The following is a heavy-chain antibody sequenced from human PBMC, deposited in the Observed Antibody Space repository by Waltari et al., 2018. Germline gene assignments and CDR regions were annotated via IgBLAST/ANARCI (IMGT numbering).Heavy chain of an antibody. CDR2: VWSDGSRT. V-gene: IGHV3-30*02. Sequence: QVQLVESGGGVVQPGESLRLSCSASGFTCSSYAMHWVRQAPGKGLEWVALVWSDGSRTYYADSVKDRFTISRDNSKNTLSLQMSRLRPEDTALYYCAKVRRSDYFGSGSYPYYDFWGQGTLVSVSS. D-gene: IGHD3-10*01. CDR1: GFTCSSYA. J-gene: IGHJ4*02. CDR3: AKVRRSDYFGSGSYPYYDF.